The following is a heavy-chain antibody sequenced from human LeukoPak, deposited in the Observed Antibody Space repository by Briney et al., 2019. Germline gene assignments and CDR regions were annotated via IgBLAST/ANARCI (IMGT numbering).Heavy chain of an antibody. CDR3: AGRMAVTTPYYYYMDV. Sequence: PSETLSLTCTVSGGSISSGGYYWSWIRQHPGKGLEWIGYIYHSGSTYYNPSLKSRVTISVDTSKNQFSLKLSSVTAADTAVYYCAGRMAVTTPYYYYMDVWGKGTTVTVSS. V-gene: IGHV4-31*03. CDR1: GGSISSGGYY. D-gene: IGHD4/OR15-4a*01. J-gene: IGHJ6*03. CDR2: IYHSGST.